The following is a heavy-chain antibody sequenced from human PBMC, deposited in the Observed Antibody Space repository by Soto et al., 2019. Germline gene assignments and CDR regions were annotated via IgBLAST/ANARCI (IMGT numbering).Heavy chain of an antibody. J-gene: IGHJ3*02. Sequence: GVSLRLSCAASGFTFSSYGMHWVRQAPGKGLEWVAVISYDGSNKYYADSVKGRSTISRDNSKNTLYLQMNSLRAEDTAVYYCAKGGYYSLFDIWGQGTVVTVSS. CDR2: ISYDGSNK. V-gene: IGHV3-30*18. D-gene: IGHD3-16*01. CDR3: AKGGYYSLFDI. CDR1: GFTFSSYG.